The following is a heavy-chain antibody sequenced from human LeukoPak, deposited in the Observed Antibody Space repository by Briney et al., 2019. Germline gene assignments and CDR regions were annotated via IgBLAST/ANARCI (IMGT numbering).Heavy chain of an antibody. CDR3: ARDQVTMVRGAPTAFDY. Sequence: ASVKVSCKASGGTFSSYAIAWVRQAPGQGLEWIGGIIPIFGTANYAQKFQGRVTITADESTSTAYMELSSLRSEDTAVYYCARDQVTMVRGAPTAFDYWGQGTLVTVSS. J-gene: IGHJ4*02. CDR1: GGTFSSYA. V-gene: IGHV1-69*13. D-gene: IGHD3-10*01. CDR2: IIPIFGTA.